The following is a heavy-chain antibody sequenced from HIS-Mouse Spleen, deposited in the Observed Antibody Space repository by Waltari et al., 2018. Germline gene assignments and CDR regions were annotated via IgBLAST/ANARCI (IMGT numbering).Heavy chain of an antibody. CDR2: IYYSGST. D-gene: IGHD6-13*01. Sequence: QLQLQESGPALVKPSATLSPTCTASGGSISSSRYHWAWLRQPPGKGLAWIGSIYYSGSTYYNPSLKSRVTISVDTSKNQFSLKLSSVTAADTAVYYCAREIPYSSSWYDWYFDLWGRGTLVTVSS. V-gene: IGHV4-39*07. J-gene: IGHJ2*01. CDR3: AREIPYSSSWYDWYFDL. CDR1: GGSISSSRYH.